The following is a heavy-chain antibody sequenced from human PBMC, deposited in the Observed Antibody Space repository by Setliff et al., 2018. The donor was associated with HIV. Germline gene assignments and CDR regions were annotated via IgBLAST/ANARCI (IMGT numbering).Heavy chain of an antibody. CDR1: GFTCGDYV. D-gene: IGHD5-18*01. J-gene: IGHJ3*02. V-gene: IGHV3-49*04. CDR3: TRDKGYAFDI. Sequence: TGGSLRLSCTASGFTCGDYVMSWVRQAPGKGLEWVGFNRSKAYGGTTEYAASVKDRFTVSRDDSKSIAYLQINSLKTEDTAVYYCTRDKGYAFDIWGQGTMVTVSS. CDR2: NRSKAYGGTT.